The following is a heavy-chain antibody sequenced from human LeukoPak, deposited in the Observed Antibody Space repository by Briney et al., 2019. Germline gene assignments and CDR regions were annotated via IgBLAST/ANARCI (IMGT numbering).Heavy chain of an antibody. D-gene: IGHD2-2*01. V-gene: IGHV1-2*02. CDR2: INPNSGGT. J-gene: IGHJ3*02. CDR1: GYTFTGYH. Sequence: ASVKVSCKASGYTFTGYHMHWVRQAPGQGLEWMGWINPNSGGTNYAQKFQGRVTMTRDTSISTAYMEVSRLRSDDTAVYYCARVYSIIVVVPGAGGDAFDIWGQGTMVTVSS. CDR3: ARVYSIIVVVPGAGGDAFDI.